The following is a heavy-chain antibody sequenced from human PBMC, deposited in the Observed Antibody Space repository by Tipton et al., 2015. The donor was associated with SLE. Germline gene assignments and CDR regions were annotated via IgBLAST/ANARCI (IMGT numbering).Heavy chain of an antibody. D-gene: IGHD3-22*01. J-gene: IGHJ6*02. V-gene: IGHV4-39*07. CDR2: IYYSGST. CDR3: ASITMIVGYYGMDV. Sequence: TLSLTCTVSGGSISSSSYYWGWIRQPPGKGLEWIGSIYYSGSTYYNPSLTSRVTISVDTSKNQFSLKLSSVTAADTAVYYCASITMIVGYYGMDVWGQGTTVTVSS. CDR1: GGSISSSSYY.